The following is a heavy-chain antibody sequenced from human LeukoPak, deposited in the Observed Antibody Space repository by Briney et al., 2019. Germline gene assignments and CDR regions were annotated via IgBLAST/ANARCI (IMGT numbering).Heavy chain of an antibody. CDR2: IYHGGST. CDR3: ARATYYYDSSGYYQIHDAFDI. CDR1: GGSISSGGYY. D-gene: IGHD3-22*01. J-gene: IGHJ3*02. Sequence: SQTLSLTCTVSGGSISSGGYYWSWIRQPPGKGLEWIGYIYHGGSTYYNPSLKSRVTISVDRSKNQFSLKLSSVTAADTAVYYCARATYYYDSSGYYQIHDAFDIWGQGTTVTVSS. V-gene: IGHV4-30-2*01.